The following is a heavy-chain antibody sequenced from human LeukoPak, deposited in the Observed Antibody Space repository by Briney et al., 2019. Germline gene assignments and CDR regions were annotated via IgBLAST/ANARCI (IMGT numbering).Heavy chain of an antibody. Sequence: GGSLRLSCAASGFIFSSYWMHWVRHAPGKGLEWVSAISGSDGTTYYADSVKGRFTISRDNSKYTLSLQMNSLRAEDTAVYYCAKVDNWKYGHHDYWGQGTLVTVSS. CDR3: AKVDNWKYGHHDY. J-gene: IGHJ4*02. CDR2: ISGSDGTT. CDR1: GFIFSSYW. V-gene: IGHV3-23*01. D-gene: IGHD1-1*01.